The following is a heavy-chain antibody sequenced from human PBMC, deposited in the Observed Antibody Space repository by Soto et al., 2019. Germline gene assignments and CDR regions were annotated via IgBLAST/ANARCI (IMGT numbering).Heavy chain of an antibody. CDR3: AGGPGGVGWRY. J-gene: IGHJ4*02. Sequence: GGSLRLSCVASGFSIDTYGMNWVRQSPGKGLEWVSGSGTVGDTFYPDSVKGRFTISRDNSKNTVFLQISSLRVEDTATYFCAGGPGGVGWRYWGQGALVTVSS. CDR2: SGTVGDT. D-gene: IGHD3-3*01. V-gene: IGHV3-23*01. CDR1: GFSIDTYG.